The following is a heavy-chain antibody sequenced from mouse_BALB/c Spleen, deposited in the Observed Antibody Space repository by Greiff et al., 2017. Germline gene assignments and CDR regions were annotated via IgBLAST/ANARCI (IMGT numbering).Heavy chain of an antibody. J-gene: IGHJ4*01. CDR1: GFNIKDTY. D-gene: IGHD4-1*01. CDR3: ASGKTGYCYAMDY. Sequence: EVQLQQSGAELVKPGASVKLSCTASGFNIKDTYMHWVKQRPEQGLEWIGRIDPANGNTKYDPKFQGKATITADTSSNTAYLQLSSLTSEDTAVYYCASGKTGYCYAMDYWGQGTSVTVSS. V-gene: IGHV14-3*02. CDR2: IDPANGNT.